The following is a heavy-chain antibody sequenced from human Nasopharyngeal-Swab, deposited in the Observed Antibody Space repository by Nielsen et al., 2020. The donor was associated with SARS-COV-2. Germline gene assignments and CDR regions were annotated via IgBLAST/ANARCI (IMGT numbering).Heavy chain of an antibody. V-gene: IGHV3-74*01. Sequence: GESLKISCAASGFALSSYWMHWVRQTPGKGLVWVSRLHSDGTSTRYADSVKGRFTISRENAKNSLYLQMNSLRAEDTAVYYCARATSNGWYIYYFDYWGLGTLVTVSS. CDR1: GFALSSYW. CDR3: ARATSNGWYIYYFDY. CDR2: LHSDGTST. D-gene: IGHD6-19*01. J-gene: IGHJ4*02.